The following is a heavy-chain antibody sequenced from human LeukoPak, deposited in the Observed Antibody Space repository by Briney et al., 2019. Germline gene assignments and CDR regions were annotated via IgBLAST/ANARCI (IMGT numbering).Heavy chain of an antibody. CDR1: GYSISSGYY. Sequence: SETLSLTCTVSGYSISSGYYWGWIRQPPGKGLEWIGNIYPTGSTYYNSSLKNRVTISVDTSKNQFSLKVSSVTAADTAVYYCARELAAADPWGQGTLVTVSS. V-gene: IGHV4-38-2*02. J-gene: IGHJ5*02. D-gene: IGHD6-13*01. CDR3: ARELAAADP. CDR2: IYPTGST.